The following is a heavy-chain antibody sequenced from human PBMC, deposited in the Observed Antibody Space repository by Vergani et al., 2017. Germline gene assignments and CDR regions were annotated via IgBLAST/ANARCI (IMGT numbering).Heavy chain of an antibody. CDR1: GGSISSGSYY. CDR3: ASWGVLSVRGAFDI. CDR2: IYTSGST. Sequence: QVQLQESGPGLVKPSQTLSLTCTVSGGSISSGSYYWSWIRQPAGKGLEWIGRIYTSGSTNYNPSLKSRVTISVDTSKNQFSLKLSSVTAADTSVYYCASWGVLSVRGAFDIWGQGTMVTVSS. V-gene: IGHV4-61*02. J-gene: IGHJ3*02. D-gene: IGHD3-10*02.